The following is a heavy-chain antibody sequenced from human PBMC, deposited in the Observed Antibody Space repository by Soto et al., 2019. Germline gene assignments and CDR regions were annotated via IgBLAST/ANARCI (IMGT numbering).Heavy chain of an antibody. V-gene: IGHV3-48*02. J-gene: IGHJ3*02. D-gene: IGHD2-2*02. CDR1: GFSFSAFS. CDR3: AREGGRHCSPTRCYNAFDI. Sequence: GGSLRLSCGSSGFSFSAFSMNWVRQAPGKRLEWVSYISSSSSTIYYADSVKGRFTISRDNAKNSLYLQMSSLRDEDTAVYYCAREGGRHCSPTRCYNAFDIWGQGTLVTVSS. CDR2: ISSSSSTI.